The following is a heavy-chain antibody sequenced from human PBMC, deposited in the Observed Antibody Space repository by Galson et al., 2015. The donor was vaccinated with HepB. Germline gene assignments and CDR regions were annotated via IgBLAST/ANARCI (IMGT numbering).Heavy chain of an antibody. CDR1: GFTFNRNA. Sequence: SLRLSCAASGFTFNRNAMHWVRQAPGKGLEWVAVISSDGNNKYYGDSVKGRFTISSDNSKNTLSLQMNSLRAEDTAVYYCAKDQRFSYYYGLDVWGQGTTVTVSS. J-gene: IGHJ6*02. D-gene: IGHD3-3*01. CDR3: AKDQRFSYYYGLDV. V-gene: IGHV3-30*18. CDR2: ISSDGNNK.